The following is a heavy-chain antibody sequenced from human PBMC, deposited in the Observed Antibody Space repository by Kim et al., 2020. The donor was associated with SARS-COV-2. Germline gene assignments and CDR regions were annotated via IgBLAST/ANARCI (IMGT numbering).Heavy chain of an antibody. V-gene: IGHV3-23*01. D-gene: IGHD3-22*01. Sequence: VKGRFTISRDNSKNTIYLQMNSLRAEDTAVYYCAKYLPMIVELPSAFDIWGQGTMGTVSS. CDR3: AKYLPMIVELPSAFDI. J-gene: IGHJ3*02.